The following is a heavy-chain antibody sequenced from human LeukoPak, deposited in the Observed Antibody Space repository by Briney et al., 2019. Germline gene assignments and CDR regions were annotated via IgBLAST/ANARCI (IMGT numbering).Heavy chain of an antibody. CDR1: GFTFSSYA. CDR2: ISYDGSNK. CDR3: AKEKLEVWFGETGFMDV. Sequence: GGSLRLSCAASGFTFSSYAMHWVRQAPGKGLEWVAVISYDGSNKYYADSVKGRFTISRDNSKNTLYLQMNSLRAEDTAVYYCAKEKLEVWFGETGFMDVWGKGTTVTVSS. D-gene: IGHD3-10*01. V-gene: IGHV3-30-3*01. J-gene: IGHJ6*04.